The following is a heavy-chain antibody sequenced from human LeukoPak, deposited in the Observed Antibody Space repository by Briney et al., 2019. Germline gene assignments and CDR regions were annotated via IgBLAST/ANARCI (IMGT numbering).Heavy chain of an antibody. CDR3: VRDLGSSGYIDF. Sequence: PSETLSLTCTVSGYSISSGYYWDWIRQPPGKGLEWIGTIFHSGSTYYNPSLKSRVTMSVDTSKNHFSLRLSSVTAADTAVYYCVRDLGSSGYIDFWGQGTLVTVSS. CDR1: GYSISSGYY. D-gene: IGHD3-22*01. CDR2: IFHSGST. J-gene: IGHJ4*02. V-gene: IGHV4-38-2*02.